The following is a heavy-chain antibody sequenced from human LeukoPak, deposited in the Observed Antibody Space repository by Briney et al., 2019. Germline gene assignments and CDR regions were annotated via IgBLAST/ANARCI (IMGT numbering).Heavy chain of an antibody. CDR1: GYTFTSYY. J-gene: IGHJ1*01. Sequence: ASAKVSCTASGYTFTSYYMHWVRQAPGQGLEWMGIINPSGGSTSYAQKFQGRVTMTRDTSTSTVYMELSSLRSEDTAVYYCARDSSEFRSLILHWGQGTLVTVSS. V-gene: IGHV1-46*01. CDR2: INPSGGST. D-gene: IGHD1-14*01. CDR3: ARDSSEFRSLILH.